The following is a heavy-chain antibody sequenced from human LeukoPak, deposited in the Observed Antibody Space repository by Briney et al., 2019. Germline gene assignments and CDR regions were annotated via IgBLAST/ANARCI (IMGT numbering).Heavy chain of an antibody. D-gene: IGHD6-13*01. CDR3: AREGTAAAGTSLDY. J-gene: IGHJ4*02. Sequence: PSETLSLTCAVSGGSISSSNWWSWVRQPPGKGLEWIGEIYHSGSTNYNPSLKSRVTISVDKSKNQFSLKLSSVTAADTAVYYCAREGTAAAGTSLDYWGQGTLVTVSS. V-gene: IGHV4-4*02. CDR2: IYHSGST. CDR1: GGSISSSNW.